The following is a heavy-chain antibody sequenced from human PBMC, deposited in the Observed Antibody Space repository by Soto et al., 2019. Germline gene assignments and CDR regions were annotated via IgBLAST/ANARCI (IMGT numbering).Heavy chain of an antibody. D-gene: IGHD6-19*01. V-gene: IGHV4-59*04. Sequence: SETLSLTCTVSGGSISGYYWSWIRQPPGKGLEWIGYISYSGSTYYNPSLKSRVTISVDTSKNQFSLKLSSVTAADTAVYYCAAIEIAVAGTSWFDPWGQGTLVTVSS. CDR3: AAIEIAVAGTSWFDP. CDR2: ISYSGST. J-gene: IGHJ5*02. CDR1: GGSISGYY.